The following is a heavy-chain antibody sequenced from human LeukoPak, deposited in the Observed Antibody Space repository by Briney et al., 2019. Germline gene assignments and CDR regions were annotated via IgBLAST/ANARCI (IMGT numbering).Heavy chain of an antibody. CDR2: IYYSGST. J-gene: IGHJ6*02. V-gene: IGHV4-59*08. CDR3: ARHEIWNGYYYGMDV. Sequence: SGTLSLTCTVSGGSISSYYWSWIRQPPGKGLEWIGHIYYSGSTNYNPSLKSRVTISVDTSKNQFSLKLSPVTAADTAVYYCARHEIWNGYYYGMDVWGQGTTVTVSS. CDR1: GGSISSYY. D-gene: IGHD1-1*01.